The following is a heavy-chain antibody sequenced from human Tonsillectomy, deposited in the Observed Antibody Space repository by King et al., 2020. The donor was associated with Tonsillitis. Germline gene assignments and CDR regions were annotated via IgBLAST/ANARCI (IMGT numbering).Heavy chain of an antibody. V-gene: IGHV3-7*04. CDR1: GFTFSGYW. CDR3: AGGSGWTWGS. D-gene: IGHD6-19*01. CDR2: VKPDGSAQ. Sequence: VQLVESGGGLVQPGGSLRLSCAASGFTFSGYWMTWVRRAPGKGLEWGAIVKPDGSAQDYMASGKGRFTISRDNAKNSLYLQMNNLRADDTAVYYCAGGSGWTWGSWGQGTLVTVSS. J-gene: IGHJ5*02.